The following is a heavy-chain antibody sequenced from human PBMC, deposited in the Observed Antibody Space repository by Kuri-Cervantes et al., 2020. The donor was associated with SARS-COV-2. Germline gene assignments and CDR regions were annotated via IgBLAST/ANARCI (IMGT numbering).Heavy chain of an antibody. J-gene: IGHJ4*02. Sequence: ASVKVSCKASGYTFTSYGISWVRQAPGQGLEWMGWISAYNGNTNYAQKLQGRVTVTTDTSTSTAYMELRSLRSDDTAVYYCARDMGDRLLWFGELLYWGQGTLVTVSS. D-gene: IGHD3-10*01. V-gene: IGHV1-18*04. CDR3: ARDMGDRLLWFGELLY. CDR1: GYTFTSYG. CDR2: ISAYNGNT.